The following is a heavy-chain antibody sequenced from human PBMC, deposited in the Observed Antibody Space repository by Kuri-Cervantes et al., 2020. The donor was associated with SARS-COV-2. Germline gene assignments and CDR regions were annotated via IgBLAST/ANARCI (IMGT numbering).Heavy chain of an antibody. CDR3: ARDQSGIAAAGTNDY. Sequence: GESLKISCAASGFTFSSYGMHWVRQAPGKGLEWVAFIRYDGSNKYYADSVKGRSTISRDNSKNSLYLQMNSLRAEDTAVYYCARDQSGIAAAGTNDYWGQGTLVTVSS. D-gene: IGHD6-13*01. J-gene: IGHJ4*02. CDR1: GFTFSSYG. CDR2: IRYDGSNK. V-gene: IGHV3-30*02.